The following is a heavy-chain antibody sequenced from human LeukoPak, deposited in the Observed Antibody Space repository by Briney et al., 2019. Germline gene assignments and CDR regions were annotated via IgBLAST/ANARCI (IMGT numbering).Heavy chain of an antibody. CDR3: GMSGDRVPLQDDVFDV. CDR2: IYPGDSGP. CDR1: GYSFTSYC. V-gene: IGHV5-51*01. J-gene: IGHJ3*01. D-gene: IGHD1-26*01. Sequence: GESLKISCKVSGYSFTSYCIGWVRQMPGKGLEWMGFIYPGDSGPTYSPSFQGQVTISVDKSISTAYLQWSSLQASDTAMYYCGMSGDRVPLQDDVFDVWGQGTMVTVS.